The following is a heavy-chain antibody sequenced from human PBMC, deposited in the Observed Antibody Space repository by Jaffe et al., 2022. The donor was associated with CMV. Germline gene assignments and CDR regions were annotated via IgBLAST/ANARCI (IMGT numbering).Heavy chain of an antibody. CDR1: GFTFSSYA. Sequence: EVQLLESGGGLVQPGGSLRLSCAASGFTFSSYAMSWVRQAPGKGLEWVSAISGSGGSTYYADSVKGRFTISRDNSKNTLYLQMNSLRAEDTAVYYCAKVMDSSGWYAMSRYYYYGMDVWGQGTTVTVSS. J-gene: IGHJ6*02. D-gene: IGHD6-19*01. CDR2: ISGSGGST. V-gene: IGHV3-23*01. CDR3: AKVMDSSGWYAMSRYYYYGMDV.